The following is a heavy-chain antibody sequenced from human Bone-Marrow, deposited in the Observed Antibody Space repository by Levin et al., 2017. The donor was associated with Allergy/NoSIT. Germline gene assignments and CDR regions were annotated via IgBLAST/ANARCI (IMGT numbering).Heavy chain of an antibody. CDR2: ISYEGSKK. D-gene: IGHD6-13*01. CDR3: AREIHGMSSRWLDY. V-gene: IGHV3-30*03. J-gene: IGHJ4*02. Sequence: GESLKISCAVSGVGFSTYGMHWVRQAPGKGLEWVGLISYEGSKKIYADSVKGRFTISRDNSKNMLYLQMNSLRHDDTAVYYCAREIHGMSSRWLDYWGQGTLVTVSS. CDR1: GVGFSTYG.